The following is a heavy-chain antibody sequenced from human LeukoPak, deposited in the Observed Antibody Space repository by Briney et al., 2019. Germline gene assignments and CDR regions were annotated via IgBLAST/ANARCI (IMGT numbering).Heavy chain of an antibody. D-gene: IGHD3-3*01. CDR1: GYSFTSYW. CDR3: ARPSNYDFWSGSPSGLDAFDI. V-gene: IGHV5-51*01. J-gene: IGHJ3*02. CDR2: IYPGDSDT. Sequence: GESLKISCKGSGYSFTSYWIGWVRQVPGKGLEWMGIIYPGDSDTRYSPSFQGQVTISADKSISTAYLQWSSLKASDTAMYYCARPSNYDFWSGSPSGLDAFDIWGQGTMVTVSS.